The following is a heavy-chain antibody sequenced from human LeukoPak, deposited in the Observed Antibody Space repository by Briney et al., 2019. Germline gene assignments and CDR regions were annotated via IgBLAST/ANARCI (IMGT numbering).Heavy chain of an antibody. V-gene: IGHV3-23*01. D-gene: IGHD2-2*02. Sequence: GGSLRLSCAASGFTFSSYAMSWVRQAPGKGLEWVSAISGSGGSTYYADSVKGRFTISRDNSKNTLYLQMNSLRAEDTAVYYCAKDSWEYCSSTSCYKGSLDWGQGTLVTVSS. CDR2: ISGSGGST. J-gene: IGHJ4*02. CDR3: AKDSWEYCSSTSCYKGSLD. CDR1: GFTFSSYA.